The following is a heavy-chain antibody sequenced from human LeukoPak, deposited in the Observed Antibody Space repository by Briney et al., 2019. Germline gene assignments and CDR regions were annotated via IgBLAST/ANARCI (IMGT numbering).Heavy chain of an antibody. CDR1: VYTFTSYY. V-gene: IGHV1-46*01. J-gene: IGHJ4*02. CDR3: ARDVITMIRGVIGY. D-gene: IGHD3-10*01. Sequence: ASVNVSFKASVYTFTSYYMHWVRQAPGQGLQWMGIINPSGGSTTYAQKFQGRVTMTRDTSTSTVYMELSSLRSEDTAVYYCARDVITMIRGVIGYWGQGTLVTVSS. CDR2: INPSGGST.